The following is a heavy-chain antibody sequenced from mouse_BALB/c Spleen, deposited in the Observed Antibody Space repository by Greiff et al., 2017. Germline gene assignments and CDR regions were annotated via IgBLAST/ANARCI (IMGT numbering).Heavy chain of an antibody. CDR2: ISSGGST. Sequence: EVMLVESGGDLVKPGGSLKLSCAASGFTFSSYGMSWVRQTPDKRLEWVASISSGGSTYYPDSVKGRFTISRDNARNILYLQMSSLRSEDTAMYYCARGPLYYGSSPYFDYWGQGTTLTVSS. CDR3: ARGPLYYGSSPYFDY. D-gene: IGHD1-1*01. J-gene: IGHJ2*01. CDR1: GFTFSSYG. V-gene: IGHV5-6-5*01.